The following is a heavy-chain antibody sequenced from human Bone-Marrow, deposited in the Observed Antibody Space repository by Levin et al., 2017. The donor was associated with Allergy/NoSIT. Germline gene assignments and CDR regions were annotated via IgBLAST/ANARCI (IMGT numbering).Heavy chain of an antibody. CDR3: ARDQSASGSYPLGHFDY. D-gene: IGHD3-10*01. CDR2: ITPGGNYM. V-gene: IGHV3-21*01. J-gene: IGHJ4*02. Sequence: PGGSLRLSCAASGFAFSNYNMNWVRQTPGKALEWVASITPGGNYMYYPDSLKGRFTISRDDAKKSLFIQINNLMVEDTAIYYCARDQSASGSYPLGHFDYWGQGTLVTVSS. CDR1: GFAFSNYN.